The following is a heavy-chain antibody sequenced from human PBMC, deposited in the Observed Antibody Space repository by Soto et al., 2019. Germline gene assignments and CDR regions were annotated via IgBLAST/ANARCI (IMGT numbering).Heavy chain of an antibody. CDR1: GGSLSGATYS. V-gene: IGHV4-30-2*01. Sequence: SETLSLTCGVSGGSLSGATYSWNWIRQPPGKGLEWIGYIFPSGTTYYNPSLKSRVTISIDVSKNQFSLSLRSLTAADTAAYYCARSREFDYWSQGTLVTVSS. CDR3: ARSREFDY. CDR2: IFPSGTT. J-gene: IGHJ4*02.